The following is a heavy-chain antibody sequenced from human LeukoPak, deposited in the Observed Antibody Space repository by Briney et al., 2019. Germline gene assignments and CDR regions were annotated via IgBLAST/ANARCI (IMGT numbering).Heavy chain of an antibody. Sequence: ASVKVSCKAPGYTFTGCYMHWVRQAPGQGLEWMGWINPNSGGTNYAQKFQGGVTMTRDTSISTAYMELSRLRSDDTAVYYCARPRLAMVRGRANQWWFDPWGQGTLVTVSS. CDR3: ARPRLAMVRGRANQWWFDP. D-gene: IGHD3-10*01. J-gene: IGHJ5*02. CDR2: INPNSGGT. CDR1: GYTFTGCY. V-gene: IGHV1-2*02.